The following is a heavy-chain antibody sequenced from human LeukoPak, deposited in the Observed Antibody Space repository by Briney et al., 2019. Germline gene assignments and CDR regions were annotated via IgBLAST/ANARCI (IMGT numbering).Heavy chain of an antibody. CDR1: GFTFSDYY. Sequence: GGSLRLSCAASGFTFSDYYMSWIRQAPGEGLEWVSYISSSGSTIYYADSVKGRFTISRDNAKNSLYLQMNSLRAEDTAVYYCARDGIAASQIPGRFDPWGQGTLVTVSS. D-gene: IGHD6-13*01. CDR2: ISSSGSTI. V-gene: IGHV3-11*01. J-gene: IGHJ5*02. CDR3: ARDGIAASQIPGRFDP.